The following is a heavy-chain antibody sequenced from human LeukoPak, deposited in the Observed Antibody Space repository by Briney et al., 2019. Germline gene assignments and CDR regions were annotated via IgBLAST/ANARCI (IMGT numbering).Heavy chain of an antibody. V-gene: IGHV4-34*01. D-gene: IGHD7-27*01. CDR1: GGSFSGYY. Sequence: SETLSLTCAVYGGSFSGYYWSWIRQPPGKGLEWIGEINHSGSTNYNPSLKSRVIISVDTSKNQFSLQLNSVTPEDTAVYYCARAGEGPDYYYYGMDVWGQGTTVTVSS. J-gene: IGHJ6*02. CDR2: INHSGST. CDR3: ARAGEGPDYYYYGMDV.